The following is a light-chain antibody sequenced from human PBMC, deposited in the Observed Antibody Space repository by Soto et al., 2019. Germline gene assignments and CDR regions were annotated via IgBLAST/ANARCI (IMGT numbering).Light chain of an antibody. V-gene: IGKV3-11*01. CDR2: DAY. CDR3: QQRHMWPLT. Sequence: EVVLTQSPVTLSLAPGDRATLSCRASQSFRGLLAWYQQKPGQAPRLLVYDAYNRATGIPPRFSGSGSGTDFTLTISSLEPEDSAVYYCQQRHMWPLTFGQGTRLEIK. J-gene: IGKJ5*01. CDR1: QSFRGL.